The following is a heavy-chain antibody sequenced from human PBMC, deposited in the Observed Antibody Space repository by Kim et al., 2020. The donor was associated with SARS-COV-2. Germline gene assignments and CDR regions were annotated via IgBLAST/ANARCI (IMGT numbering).Heavy chain of an antibody. J-gene: IGHJ4*02. Sequence: YYADPVKGRFTISRDNSKNTLYLQMNSLRAEDTAVYYCASLPRGVYYFDYWGQGTLVTVSS. CDR3: ASLPRGVYYFDY. V-gene: IGHV3-30*01. D-gene: IGHD3-10*01.